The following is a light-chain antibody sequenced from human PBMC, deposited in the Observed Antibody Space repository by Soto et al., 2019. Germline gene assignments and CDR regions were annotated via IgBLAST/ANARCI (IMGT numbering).Light chain of an antibody. CDR3: ISYVGRNSL. Sequence: QSALTQPPSASGSPGQSVTISCTGTSSDVGAWNYVSWFQQHPGKAPRLIIYEVTERPSGVPDRFSGSRSGNTASLTVSGLRAEDEADYYCISYVGRNSLFGGGTKLTVL. J-gene: IGLJ2*01. CDR2: EVT. CDR1: SSDVGAWNY. V-gene: IGLV2-8*01.